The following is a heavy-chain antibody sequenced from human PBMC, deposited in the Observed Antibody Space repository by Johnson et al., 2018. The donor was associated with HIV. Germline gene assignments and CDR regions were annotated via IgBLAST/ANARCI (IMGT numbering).Heavy chain of an antibody. J-gene: IGHJ3*02. V-gene: IGHV3-30*04. CDR2: ISYDGSNK. D-gene: IGHD3-22*01. Sequence: QVQLVESGGGVVQPGRSLRLSCVVSGFTYSSYAMHWVRQAPGKGLEWVAVISYDGSNKYSANSVKGRFTISRDNSKNTLYLQMKSLRAEDTAVYYCAKDVGNYWPDAFDIWGQGTMVTVSS. CDR1: GFTYSSYA. CDR3: AKDVGNYWPDAFDI.